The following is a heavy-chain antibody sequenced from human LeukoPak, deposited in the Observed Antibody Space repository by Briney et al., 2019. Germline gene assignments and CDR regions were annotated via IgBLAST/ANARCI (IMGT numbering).Heavy chain of an antibody. Sequence: GGSLKLSCAATGFTFSSYAMSWVRQAPGKGLEWVSTISGGGGGTYYADSVKGRFTISRDNSKNTLYLQMNSLRAEDTAVYYCAKRPNYGGNSGSYFDYWGQGTLVTVSS. V-gene: IGHV3-23*01. J-gene: IGHJ4*02. CDR3: AKRPNYGGNSGSYFDY. CDR1: GFTFSSYA. D-gene: IGHD4-23*01. CDR2: ISGGGGGT.